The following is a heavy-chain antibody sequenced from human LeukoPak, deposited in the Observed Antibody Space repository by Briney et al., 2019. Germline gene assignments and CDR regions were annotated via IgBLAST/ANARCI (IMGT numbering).Heavy chain of an antibody. CDR3: APGTGSLHY. Sequence: PGGSLRLSCAASGFTFSTYAMSWVRQAPGKGLEWVSAITGSGGSTFYADSVKGRFTISRDNSKNTLYLQMNSLRAEDTAVHYCAPGTGSLHYWGQGTLVTVSS. CDR1: GFTFSTYA. J-gene: IGHJ4*02. D-gene: IGHD3/OR15-3a*01. CDR2: ITGSGGST. V-gene: IGHV3-23*01.